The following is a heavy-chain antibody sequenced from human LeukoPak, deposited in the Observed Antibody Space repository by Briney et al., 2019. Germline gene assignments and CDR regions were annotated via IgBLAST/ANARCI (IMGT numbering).Heavy chain of an antibody. CDR3: ARTPWVPDY. CDR1: GYTFTGYY. CDR2: INPSGGST. V-gene: IGHV1-46*01. J-gene: IGHJ4*02. Sequence: GASVKVSCKASGYTFTGYYMHWVRQAPGQGLEWMGIINPSGGSTSYAQKFQGRVTMTRNTSISTAYMELSSLRSDDTAVYYCARTPWVPDYWGQGTLVTVSS.